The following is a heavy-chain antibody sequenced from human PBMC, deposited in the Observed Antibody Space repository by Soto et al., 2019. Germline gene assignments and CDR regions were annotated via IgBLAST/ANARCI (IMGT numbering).Heavy chain of an antibody. CDR2: ISSSSSTI. CDR1: GFTFSSYS. Sequence: GGSLRLSCAASGFTFSSYSMNWVRQAPGKGLEWVSYISSSSSTIYYADSVKGRFTISRDNAKNSLYLQMNSLRAEDTAVYYCARGVVPAAITYYYYYMDVWGKGTTVTVSS. CDR3: ARGVVPAAITYYYYYMDV. J-gene: IGHJ6*03. V-gene: IGHV3-48*01. D-gene: IGHD2-2*01.